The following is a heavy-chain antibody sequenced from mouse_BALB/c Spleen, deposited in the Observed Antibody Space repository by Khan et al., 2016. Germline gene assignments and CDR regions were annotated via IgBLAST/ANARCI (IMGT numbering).Heavy chain of an antibody. CDR1: GFTFSDAW. J-gene: IGHJ4*01. CDR3: TRRPMDY. Sequence: EVKLEVSGGGLVQPGGSMKLSCAASGFTFSDAWMDWVRQSPEKGLEWIAGIRSQGDNHATYYAETVQGRFTIARDDSKSSVYLTMTTFRAEDTGIYYCTRRPMDYWGQGTSVTVSS. CDR2: IRSQGDNHAT. V-gene: IGHV6-6*01.